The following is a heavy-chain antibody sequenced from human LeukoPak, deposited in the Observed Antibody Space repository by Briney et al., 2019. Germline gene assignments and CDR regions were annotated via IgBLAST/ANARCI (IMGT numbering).Heavy chain of an antibody. J-gene: IGHJ4*02. V-gene: IGHV4-39*01. Sequence: SETLSLTCTVSGGSISSFYWGWIRQPPGKGLEWIGSIYYSGSTYYNPSLKSRVTISVDTSKNQFSLKLSSVTAADTAVYYCARQISSGWYYFDYWGQGTLVTVSS. CDR1: GGSISSFY. D-gene: IGHD6-19*01. CDR3: ARQISSGWYYFDY. CDR2: IYYSGST.